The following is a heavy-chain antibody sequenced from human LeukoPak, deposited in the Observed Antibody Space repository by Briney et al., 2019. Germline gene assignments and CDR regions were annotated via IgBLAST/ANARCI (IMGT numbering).Heavy chain of an antibody. Sequence: PGGSLRLSCAASGFTFSSYAMHWVRQAPGKGLEWVAVISYDGSNKYYADSVKGRFTISRDNSKNTLYLQMNSLRAEDTAVYYCARGTVGATYYYYYGMDVWGQGTTVTVSS. CDR3: ARGTVGATYYYYYGMDV. CDR2: ISYDGSNK. CDR1: GFTFSSYA. J-gene: IGHJ6*02. V-gene: IGHV3-30-3*01. D-gene: IGHD1-26*01.